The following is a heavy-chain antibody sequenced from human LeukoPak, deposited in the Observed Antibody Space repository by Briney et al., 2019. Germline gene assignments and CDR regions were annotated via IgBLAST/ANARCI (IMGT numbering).Heavy chain of an antibody. CDR1: GYTFTSYG. CDR2: INPNSGGT. Sequence: ASVKVSCKASGYTFTSYGIRWVRQAPGQGLEWMGWINPNSGGTNYAQKFQGRVTMTRDTSISTAYMELSRLRSDDTAVYYCASLYGSGTLYYYYYGMDVWGQGTTVTVSS. V-gene: IGHV1-2*02. D-gene: IGHD3-10*01. J-gene: IGHJ6*02. CDR3: ASLYGSGTLYYYYYGMDV.